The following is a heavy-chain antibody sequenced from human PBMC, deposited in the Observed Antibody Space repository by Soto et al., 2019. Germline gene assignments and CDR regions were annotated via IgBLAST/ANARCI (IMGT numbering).Heavy chain of an antibody. Sequence: EVQLVESGGGLVKPGGSLRLSCAASGFTFSSYSMNWVRQAPGKGLEWVSSISSSSSYIYYADSVKGRFTISRDNAKNSLYLQMNSLRAEDTAVYCCARTWELLLEGWFDPWGQGTLVTVSS. CDR3: ARTWELLLEGWFDP. CDR1: GFTFSSYS. V-gene: IGHV3-21*01. CDR2: ISSSSSYI. D-gene: IGHD1-26*01. J-gene: IGHJ5*02.